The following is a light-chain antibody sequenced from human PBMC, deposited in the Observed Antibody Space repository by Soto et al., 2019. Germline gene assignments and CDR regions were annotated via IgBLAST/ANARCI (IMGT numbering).Light chain of an antibody. CDR2: EGS. Sequence: QSALTQPASVSGSPGQSITISCTGTSSDVGSYNLVSWYQQHPGKAPKFMIYEGSKRPSGVSNRFSGSKSGNTDSLTISGLQAEDEADDYCCSYSGSYTWVFGGGTKLTVL. J-gene: IGLJ3*02. CDR3: CSYSGSYTWV. CDR1: SSDVGSYNL. V-gene: IGLV2-23*01.